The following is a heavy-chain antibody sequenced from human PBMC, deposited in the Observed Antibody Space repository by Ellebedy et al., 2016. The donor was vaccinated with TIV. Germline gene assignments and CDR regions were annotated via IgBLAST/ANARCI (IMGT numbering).Heavy chain of an antibody. CDR1: GFTVITDY. J-gene: IGHJ5*02. CDR3: ARNRDANGWYVDL. CDR2: IYSGGAA. Sequence: PGGSLRLSCAASGFTVITDYMSWVRQAPGKGLEWVSTIYSGGAAYHGDSVKGRFTVSGDSSKNTVYLQMNSLRVEDTALYFCARNRDANGWYVDLWGQGTLVTVSS. D-gene: IGHD6-19*01. V-gene: IGHV3-66*01.